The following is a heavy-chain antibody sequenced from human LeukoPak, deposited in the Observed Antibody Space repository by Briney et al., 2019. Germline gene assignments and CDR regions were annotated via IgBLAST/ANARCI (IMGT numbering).Heavy chain of an antibody. J-gene: IGHJ5*02. CDR1: GGSFSGYY. D-gene: IGHD4-17*01. CDR2: INHSGST. CDR3: ARGLTTVIEYNWFDP. Sequence: SETLSLTCAVYGGSFSGYYWSWIRQPPGKGLERIGEINHSGSTNYNPSLKSRVTISVDTSKNQFSLKLSSVTAADTAVYYCARGLTTVIEYNWFDPWGQGTLVTVSS. V-gene: IGHV4-34*01.